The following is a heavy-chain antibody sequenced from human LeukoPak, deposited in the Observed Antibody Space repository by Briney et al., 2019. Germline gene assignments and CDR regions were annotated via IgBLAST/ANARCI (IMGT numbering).Heavy chain of an antibody. V-gene: IGHV3-11*01. CDR3: ARSGYSSQRPHDY. CDR2: ISSSGSTI. J-gene: IGHJ4*02. D-gene: IGHD6-13*01. Sequence: GGSLRLSCAASGFTFSSYWMSWIRQAPGKGLEWVSYISSSGSTIYYADSVKGRFTISRDNAKNSLYLQMNSLRAEDTAVYYCARSGYSSQRPHDYWGQGTLVTVSS. CDR1: GFTFSSYW.